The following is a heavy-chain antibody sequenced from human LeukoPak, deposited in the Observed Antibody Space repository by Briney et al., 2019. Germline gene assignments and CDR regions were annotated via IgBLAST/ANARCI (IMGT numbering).Heavy chain of an antibody. D-gene: IGHD7-27*01. CDR3: TRTSGPHGAFDF. CDR2: MSSSGGDT. V-gene: IGHV3-21*01. CDR1: GFTFSTYT. J-gene: IGHJ3*01. Sequence: GGSLRLSCAASGFTFSTYTLNWVRQTPGKGLEWVSSMSSSGGDTSYADSLKGRFTVSRDNVKTSLYLQMNSLRGEDTAVYYCTRTSGPHGAFDFWGQGTMVTVCS.